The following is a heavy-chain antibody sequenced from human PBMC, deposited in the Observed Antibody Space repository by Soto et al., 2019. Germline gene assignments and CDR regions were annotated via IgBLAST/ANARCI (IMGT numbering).Heavy chain of an antibody. V-gene: IGHV4-4*02. J-gene: IGHJ6*02. CDR1: GGTISSSNW. CDR2: IYHSGST. D-gene: IGHD3-22*01. Sequence: LSLTCAVSGGTISSSNWCCWLRQPAGKGVGRMGVIYHSGSTNYNPSLRSRVTISVDKSKNQLSLKLISVTAADTAVYYCARNHDSSLGGMDVWGQGTTVTVSS. CDR3: ARNHDSSLGGMDV.